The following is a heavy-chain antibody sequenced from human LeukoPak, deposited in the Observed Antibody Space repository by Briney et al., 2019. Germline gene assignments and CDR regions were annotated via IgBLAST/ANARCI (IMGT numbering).Heavy chain of an antibody. J-gene: IGHJ4*02. CDR3: ARKDWPNFDY. D-gene: IGHD3/OR15-3a*01. CDR1: GYPISSGYY. V-gene: IGHV4-38-2*01. Sequence: SETLSLTCAVSGYPISSGYYWGWIRQPPGKGLEWIGSIYHSGSTYYNPSLKSRVTMSLDTSKNQFSLNLSSVTAADTAIYYCARKDWPNFDYWGQGTLVTVSS. CDR2: IYHSGST.